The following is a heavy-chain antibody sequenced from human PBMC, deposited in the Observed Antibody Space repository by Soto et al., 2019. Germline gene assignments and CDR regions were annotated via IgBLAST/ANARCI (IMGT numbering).Heavy chain of an antibody. V-gene: IGHV1-8*01. J-gene: IGHJ5*02. CDR1: GYTFTSYD. Sequence: ALVKVSCKASGYTFTSYDINWVRQATGQGLEWMGWMNPNSGNTGYAQKFQGRVTMTRNTSISTAYMELSSLRSEDTAVYYCARALIAASWNWFDPWGQGTLVTVSS. CDR2: MNPNSGNT. CDR3: ARALIAASWNWFDP. D-gene: IGHD6-13*01.